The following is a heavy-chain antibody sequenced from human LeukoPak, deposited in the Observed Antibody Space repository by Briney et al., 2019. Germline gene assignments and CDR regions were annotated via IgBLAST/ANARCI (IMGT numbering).Heavy chain of an antibody. CDR3: AKDIVPYCSSTSCYDGFDY. D-gene: IGHD2-2*01. V-gene: IGHV3-9*01. J-gene: IGHJ4*02. CDR1: GFTFDDYA. Sequence: GRSLRLSCAASGFTFDDYAMHWVRQAPGKGLEWVSGISWNSGSIGYADSVKGRFTISRDNAKNSLYLQMNSLRAEDTALYYCAKDIVPYCSSTSCYDGFDYWGQGTLVTVSS. CDR2: ISWNSGSI.